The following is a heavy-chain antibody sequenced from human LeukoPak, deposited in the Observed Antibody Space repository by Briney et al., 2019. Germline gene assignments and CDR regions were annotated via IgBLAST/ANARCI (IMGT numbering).Heavy chain of an antibody. Sequence: GGSLRLSCAASGFTFSSRAMSWVRQAPGKGLEWVSIISDSGGSTYYADSVKGRFTISRDNAKNSLYLQMNSLRDEDTAVYYCARDGGSFDYWGQGTLVTVSS. CDR1: GFTFSSRA. CDR3: ARDGGSFDY. CDR2: ISDSGGST. V-gene: IGHV3-23*01. J-gene: IGHJ4*02.